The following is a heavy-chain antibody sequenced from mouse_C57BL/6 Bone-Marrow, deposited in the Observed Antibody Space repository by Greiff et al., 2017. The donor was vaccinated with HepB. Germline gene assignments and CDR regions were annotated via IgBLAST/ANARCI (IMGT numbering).Heavy chain of an antibody. CDR1: GYAFSSSW. CDR2: IYPGDGDT. V-gene: IGHV1-82*01. D-gene: IGHD2-4*01. CDR3: ARKLREAWFAY. Sequence: VQLQQSGPELVKPGASVKISCKASGYAFSSSWMNWVKQRPGKGLEWIGRIYPGDGDTNYNGKFKGKATLTADKSSSTAYMQLSSLTSEDSAVYFCARKLREAWFAYWGQGTLVTVSA. J-gene: IGHJ3*01.